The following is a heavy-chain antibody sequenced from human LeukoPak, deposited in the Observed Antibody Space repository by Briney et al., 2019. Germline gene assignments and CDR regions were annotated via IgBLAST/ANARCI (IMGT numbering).Heavy chain of an antibody. Sequence: PGGSLRLSCAASGFTFSSYAMSWVRQAPGKGLEWVSAISGSGGSTYYADSVKGRFTISRDNSKNTLYLQMNSLRAEDTAVYYCARVEAAAGTMYAFDIWGQGTMVTVSS. CDR2: ISGSGGST. J-gene: IGHJ3*02. CDR3: ARVEAAAGTMYAFDI. V-gene: IGHV3-23*01. CDR1: GFTFSSYA. D-gene: IGHD6-13*01.